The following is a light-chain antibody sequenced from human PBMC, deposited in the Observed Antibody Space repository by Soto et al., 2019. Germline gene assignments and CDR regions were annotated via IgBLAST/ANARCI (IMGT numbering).Light chain of an antibody. CDR1: SSDVGSYDL. Sequence: QSALTQPASVSGSPGQSITISCTGTSSDVGSYDLVSWYQQYPGKAPKLMIYECSKRPSGVSNRFSGSKSGNTASLTISGLQAEDEADYYCCSYAGITTYVVFGGGTKLTVL. V-gene: IGLV2-23*01. J-gene: IGLJ2*01. CDR3: CSYAGITTYVV. CDR2: ECS.